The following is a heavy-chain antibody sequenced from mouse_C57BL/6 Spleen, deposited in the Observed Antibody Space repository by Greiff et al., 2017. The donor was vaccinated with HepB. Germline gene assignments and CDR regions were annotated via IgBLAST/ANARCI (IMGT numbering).Heavy chain of an antibody. CDR2: IWGGGST. CDR1: GFSLTSYG. V-gene: IGHV2-9*01. D-gene: IGHD1-1*01. J-gene: IGHJ3*01. CDR3: AKHDYYSSFAY. Sequence: VKLVESGPGLVAPSQRLSITCTVSGFSLTSYGVDWVRQPPGKGLEWLGVIWGGGSTNYNSALMSRLSISKDNSKSQVFLKMNSRQTDDTAMYYCAKHDYYSSFAYWGQGTLVTVSA.